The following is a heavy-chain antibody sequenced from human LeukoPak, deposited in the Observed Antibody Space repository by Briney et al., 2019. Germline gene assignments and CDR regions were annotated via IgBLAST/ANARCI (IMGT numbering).Heavy chain of an antibody. D-gene: IGHD6-19*01. CDR1: GFTFSNFG. Sequence: GGSLRLSCAASGFTFSNFGMHWVRQAPGKGLERVAVIWYDGTKTHYVDSVKGRFTISRDNSKSTLYLQMDSLRVEDTAVYYCAKDGSGPYGSLFDPWGQGTLVIVSS. V-gene: IGHV3-33*06. J-gene: IGHJ5*02. CDR2: IWYDGTKT. CDR3: AKDGSGPYGSLFDP.